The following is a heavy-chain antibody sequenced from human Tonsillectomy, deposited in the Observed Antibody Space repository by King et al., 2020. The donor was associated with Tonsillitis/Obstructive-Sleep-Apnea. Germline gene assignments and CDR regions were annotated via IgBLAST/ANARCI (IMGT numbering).Heavy chain of an antibody. CDR3: ARKAPRGPGRFSSTSCYGAFDI. V-gene: IGHV4-34*01. D-gene: IGHD2-2*01. J-gene: IGHJ3*02. Sequence: VQLQQWGAGLLKPSETLSLTCAVYGGSFSGYYWSWIRQPPGKGLEWIGEINHSGSTNYNPSLKSRVTISVDTSKKQFSLKLSSVTAADTAVYYCARKAPRGPGRFSSTSCYGAFDIWGRGTMVTVSS. CDR2: INHSGST. CDR1: GGSFSGYY.